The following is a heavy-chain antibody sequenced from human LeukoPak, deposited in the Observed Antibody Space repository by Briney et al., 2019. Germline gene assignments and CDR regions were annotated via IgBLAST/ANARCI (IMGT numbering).Heavy chain of an antibody. CDR3: AKHTSSGTSFDN. Sequence: KASETLSLTCTVSGGSIRSYDWSWIRQPPGKGLEWIGYVYYSGSTKYNPSLKNRVTISVDTCKNQFSLRLSSVTAADTAMYYCAKHTSSGTSFDNWGQGTLVTVSS. V-gene: IGHV4-59*08. CDR1: GGSIRSYD. J-gene: IGHJ4*02. CDR2: VYYSGST. D-gene: IGHD1-26*01.